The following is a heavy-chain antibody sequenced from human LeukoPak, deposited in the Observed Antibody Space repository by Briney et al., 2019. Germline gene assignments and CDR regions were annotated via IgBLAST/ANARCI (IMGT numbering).Heavy chain of an antibody. CDR3: ARYSGSYSFDY. J-gene: IGHJ4*02. D-gene: IGHD1-26*01. Sequence: GGSLRLSCAASGFSFSGYSMNWVRQAPGKGLEWVSYISYSASATYYADSVKGRFTISRDNAKNSLYLQMNSLRAEDTAVYYCARYSGSYSFDYWGQGTLVTVSS. V-gene: IGHV3-48*04. CDR2: ISYSASAT. CDR1: GFSFSGYS.